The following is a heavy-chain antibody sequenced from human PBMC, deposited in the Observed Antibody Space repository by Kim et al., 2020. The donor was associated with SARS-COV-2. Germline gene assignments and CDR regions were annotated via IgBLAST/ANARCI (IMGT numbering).Heavy chain of an antibody. Sequence: ASVKVSCKVSGYTLTELSMHWVRQAPGKGLEWMGGFDPEDGETIYAQKFQGRVTMTEDTSTDTAYMELSSLRSEDTAVYYCATAFLGVGATLFVYWGQGTLVTVSS. CDR2: FDPEDGET. CDR1: GYTLTELS. V-gene: IGHV1-24*01. CDR3: ATAFLGVGATLFVY. D-gene: IGHD1-26*01. J-gene: IGHJ4*02.